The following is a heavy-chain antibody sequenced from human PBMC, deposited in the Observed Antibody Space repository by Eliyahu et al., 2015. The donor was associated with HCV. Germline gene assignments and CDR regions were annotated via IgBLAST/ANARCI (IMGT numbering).Heavy chain of an antibody. Sequence: QVQLVESGGGVVQPGRSLRLSCAASGFTFSSYGMHWVRQAPGKGLGWVGVISYDGSNKYYADSVKGRFTISRDNSKNTLYLQMNSLRAEDTAVYYCAKDRRGGDTAMVKGSFDYWGQGTLVTVSS. D-gene: IGHD5-18*01. V-gene: IGHV3-30*18. CDR3: AKDRRGGDTAMVKGSFDY. CDR2: ISYDGSNK. CDR1: GFTFSSYG. J-gene: IGHJ4*02.